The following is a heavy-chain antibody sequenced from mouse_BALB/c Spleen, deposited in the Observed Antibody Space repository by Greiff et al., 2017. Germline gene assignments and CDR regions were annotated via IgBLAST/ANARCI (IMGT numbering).Heavy chain of an antibody. CDR2: IDPENGDT. J-gene: IGHJ2*01. CDR1: GFNIKDYY. V-gene: IGHV14-4*02. Sequence: VQLQQSGAELVRSGASVKLSCTASGFNIKDYYMHWVKQRPEQGLEWIGWIDPENGDTEYAPKFQGKATMTADTSSNTAYLQLSSLTSEDTAVYYCKAVGSSRYFDYWGQGTTLTVSS. D-gene: IGHD1-1*01. CDR3: KAVGSSRYFDY.